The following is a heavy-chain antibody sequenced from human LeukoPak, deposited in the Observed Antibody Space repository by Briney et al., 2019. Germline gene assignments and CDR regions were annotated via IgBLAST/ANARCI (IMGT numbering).Heavy chain of an antibody. D-gene: IGHD6-19*01. V-gene: IGHV3-30*04. J-gene: IGHJ4*02. Sequence: PGGSLRLSCAASGFTFSSYAMHWVRQAPGKGLEWGAVISYDGSNKYYADSVKGRFTISRDNSKNTLYLQMNSLRAEDTAVYYCARGSGWYRYGIDYWGQGTLVTVSS. CDR2: ISYDGSNK. CDR1: GFTFSSYA. CDR3: ARGSGWYRYGIDY.